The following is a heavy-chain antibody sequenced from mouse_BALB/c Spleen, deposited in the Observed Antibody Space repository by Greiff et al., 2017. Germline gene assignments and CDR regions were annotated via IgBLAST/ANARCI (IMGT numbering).Heavy chain of an antibody. V-gene: IGHV5-6-5*01. CDR3: ASYGSSSYWYFDV. CDR1: GFTFSSYG. J-gene: IGHJ1*01. CDR2: ISSGGST. D-gene: IGHD1-1*01. Sequence: EVKLMESGGDLVKPGGSLKLSCAASGFTFSSYGMSWVRQTPDKRLEWVATISSGGSTYYPDSVKGRFTISRDNARNILYLQMSSLRSEDTAMYYCASYGSSSYWYFDVWGAGTTVTVSS.